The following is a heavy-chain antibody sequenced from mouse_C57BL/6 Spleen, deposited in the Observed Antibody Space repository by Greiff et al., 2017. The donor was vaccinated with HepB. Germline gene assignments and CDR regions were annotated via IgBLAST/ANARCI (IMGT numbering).Heavy chain of an antibody. CDR1: GYSFTGYY. D-gene: IGHD6-1*01. CDR2: INPSTGGT. V-gene: IGHV1-42*01. CDR3: SRRPLYAMDY. Sequence: VQLQQSGPELVKPGASMKISCKASGYSFTGYYMNWVKQSPEKSLEWIGEINPSTGGTTYNQKFKAKATLTVDKSSSTAYMQLKSLTSEDSAVYYCSRRPLYAMDYWGQGTSVTVSS. J-gene: IGHJ4*01.